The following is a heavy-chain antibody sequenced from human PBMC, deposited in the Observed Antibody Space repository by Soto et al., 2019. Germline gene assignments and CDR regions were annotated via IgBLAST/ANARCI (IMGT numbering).Heavy chain of an antibody. V-gene: IGHV1-69*13. CDR1: GGTFSSYA. CDR2: IIPIFGTA. Sequence: SVKVSCKASGGTFSSYAISWVRQAPGQGLEWMGGIIPIFGTANYAQKFQGRVTITADESTSTAYMELSSLRSEDTAVYYCARELRYYDSSGPNIHWYFDLWGRGTLVTVSS. D-gene: IGHD3-22*01. J-gene: IGHJ2*01. CDR3: ARELRYYDSSGPNIHWYFDL.